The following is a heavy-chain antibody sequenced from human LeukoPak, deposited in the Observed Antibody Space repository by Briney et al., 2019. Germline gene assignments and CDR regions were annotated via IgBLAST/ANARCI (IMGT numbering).Heavy chain of an antibody. J-gene: IGHJ6*02. CDR1: GFTFSSYG. D-gene: IGHD4-17*01. Sequence: GGSLRLSCAASGFTFSSYGMHWVRQAPGKGLEWVAFIRYDGSNKYYADSVKGRFTISRDNSKNTLYLQMNSLRAEDTAVYYCAKVYGDSTRYYYGMDVWGQGTTVTVSS. CDR2: IRYDGSNK. V-gene: IGHV3-30*02. CDR3: AKVYGDSTRYYYGMDV.